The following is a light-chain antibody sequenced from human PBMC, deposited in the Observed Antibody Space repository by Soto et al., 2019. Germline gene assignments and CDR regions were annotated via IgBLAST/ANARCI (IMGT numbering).Light chain of an antibody. V-gene: IGLV2-14*01. CDR1: SSDVGGYNY. CDR2: EVS. CDR3: YSYTSSSTLV. Sequence: QSALAQPASVSGSPGQSITISRTGTSSDVGGYNYVSWYQQHPGKAPKLMIYEVSNRPSGVSNRFSGSKSGNTASLTISGLQAEAEADYYCYSYTSSSTLVFGTGTKGTVL. J-gene: IGLJ1*01.